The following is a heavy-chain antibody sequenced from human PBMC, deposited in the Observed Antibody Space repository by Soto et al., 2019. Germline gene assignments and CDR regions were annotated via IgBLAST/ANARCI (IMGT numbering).Heavy chain of an antibody. CDR2: IYYSGST. Sequence: SETLSLTCTVSGGSISSYYWSWIRQPPGKGLEWIGYIYYSGSTNYNPSLKSRVTISVDTSKNQFSLKLSSVTAADMAVYYCARRPGTKYGAYFDYCGQVTLVTVSS. CDR3: ARRPGTKYGAYFDY. CDR1: GGSISSYY. D-gene: IGHD1-1*01. V-gene: IGHV4-59*08. J-gene: IGHJ4*02.